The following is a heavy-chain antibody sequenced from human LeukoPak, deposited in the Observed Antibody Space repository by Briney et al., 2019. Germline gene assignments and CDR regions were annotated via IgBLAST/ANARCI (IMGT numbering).Heavy chain of an antibody. Sequence: SVKVSCKASGGTFSSYAISWVRQAPGQGLEWMGGIIPIFGTANYAQKFQGRVTITADESTSTAYMELSSLRSEDTAVYYCARSPYYGDYVSDAFEIWGQGTMVTVSS. CDR2: IIPIFGTA. V-gene: IGHV1-69*01. CDR1: GGTFSSYA. CDR3: ARSPYYGDYVSDAFEI. J-gene: IGHJ3*02. D-gene: IGHD4-17*01.